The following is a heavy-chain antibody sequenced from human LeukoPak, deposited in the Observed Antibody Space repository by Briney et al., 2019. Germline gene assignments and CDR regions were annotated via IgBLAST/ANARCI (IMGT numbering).Heavy chain of an antibody. CDR3: ARAYLYLQWLDRFDY. Sequence: PGGSLRLSCAASGFTFSSYAMSWVRQAPGKGLEWVSAISGSGGSTYYADSVKGRFTISRDNSKNTLYLQMNSLRAEDTAVYYCARAYLYLQWLDRFDYWGQGTLVTVSS. J-gene: IGHJ4*02. D-gene: IGHD6-19*01. V-gene: IGHV3-23*01. CDR1: GFTFSSYA. CDR2: ISGSGGST.